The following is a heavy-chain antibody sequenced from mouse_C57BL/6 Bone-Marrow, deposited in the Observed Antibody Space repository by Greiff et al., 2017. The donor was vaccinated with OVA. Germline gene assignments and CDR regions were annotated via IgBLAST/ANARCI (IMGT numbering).Heavy chain of an antibody. J-gene: IGHJ4*01. V-gene: IGHV1-39*01. Sequence: EVKLMESGPELVKPGASVKISCKASGYSFTDYNMNWVKQSNGKSLEWIGVINPNYGTTSYNQKFKGKATLTVDQSSSTAYMQLNSLTSEDSAVYYCTRGRLTFYYYAMDYWGQGTSVTVSS. CDR3: TRGRLTFYYYAMDY. CDR1: GYSFTDYN. D-gene: IGHD3-2*02. CDR2: INPNYGTT.